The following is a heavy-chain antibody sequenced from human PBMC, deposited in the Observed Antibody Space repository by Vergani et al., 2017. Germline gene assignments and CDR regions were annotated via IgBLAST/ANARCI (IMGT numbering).Heavy chain of an antibody. CDR1: GYRFSSSW. Sequence: EVQLVQSGAEVKKPGESLKISCRGVGYRFSSSWIGWVRQRPGKGLEWMGIIFPDDSDTRYSPSFQGQVTVSADKSSSTVYLQWNSLKASYTAMYYCASRRTLQREFDIWGQGTQVTVSS. V-gene: IGHV5-51*01. J-gene: IGHJ4*02. CDR2: IFPDDSDT. CDR3: ASRRTLQREFDI. D-gene: IGHD5-24*01.